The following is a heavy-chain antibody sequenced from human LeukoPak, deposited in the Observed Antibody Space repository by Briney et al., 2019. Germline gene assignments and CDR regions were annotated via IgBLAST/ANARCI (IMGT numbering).Heavy chain of an antibody. CDR2: ISSSGSST. J-gene: IGHJ4*02. D-gene: IGHD6-19*01. CDR1: GFTFSSYD. V-gene: IGHV3-48*01. Sequence: GGSLRLSCAASGFTFSSYDMNWVRQAPGKGLEWVAYISSSGSSTYYADSVKGRFTISRDNSKNTLYLQMNSLRAEDTAVYYCARANQAGANFDYWGQGTLVTVSS. CDR3: ARANQAGANFDY.